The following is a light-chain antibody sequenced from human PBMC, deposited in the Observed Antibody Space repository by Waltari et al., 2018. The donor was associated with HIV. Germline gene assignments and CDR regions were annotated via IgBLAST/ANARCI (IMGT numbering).Light chain of an antibody. CDR3: AVWDDSVNGPV. V-gene: IGLV1-36*01. CDR1: ESNIGNNG. Sequence: QSVLTQPPSVSEAPSQRVTISCSGSESNIGNNGVNWYQQIAGKPPKLLIYLDDIPPSGVSDRFSGSKSGTSASLAIRGLQSDDEADYYCAVWDDSVNGPVFGGGTKLTVL. J-gene: IGLJ2*01. CDR2: LDD.